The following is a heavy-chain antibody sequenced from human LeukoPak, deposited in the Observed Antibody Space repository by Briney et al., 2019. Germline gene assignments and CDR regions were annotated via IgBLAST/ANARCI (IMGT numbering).Heavy chain of an antibody. Sequence: ASVKVSCKASGGTFSSYAISWVRQAPGQGLEWMGGIIPIFGTANYAQKFQGRVTITADESTSTAYMELSSLRSEDTAVYYCAAGAYYYDSSAYPATYYYHMDVWGKGTTVTGSS. CDR3: AAGAYYYDSSAYPATYYYHMDV. CDR1: GGTFSSYA. CDR2: IIPIFGTA. V-gene: IGHV1-69*13. D-gene: IGHD3-22*01. J-gene: IGHJ6*03.